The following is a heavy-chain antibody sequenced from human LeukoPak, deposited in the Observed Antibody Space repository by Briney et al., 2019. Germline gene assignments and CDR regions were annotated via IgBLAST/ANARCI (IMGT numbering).Heavy chain of an antibody. CDR3: ARVQWVSLVAIDY. D-gene: IGHD5-12*01. CDR2: INTDGSST. Sequence: GGSLRLSCAASGFIFSSYWMHWVRHAPGKGLAWVSRINTDGSSTSYADSVKGRFTISRDNAKNTLYLQMNSLRAEDTAVYYCARVQWVSLVAIDYWGQGTLVTVSS. V-gene: IGHV3-74*01. J-gene: IGHJ4*02. CDR1: GFIFSSYW.